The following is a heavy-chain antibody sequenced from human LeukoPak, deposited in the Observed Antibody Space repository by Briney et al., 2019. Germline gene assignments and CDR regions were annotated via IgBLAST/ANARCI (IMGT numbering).Heavy chain of an antibody. J-gene: IGHJ4*02. CDR2: INSDGSST. V-gene: IGHV3-74*01. Sequence: GGSLRLPCAASGFTFGSYWMHWVRQAPGKGPVWVSRINSDGSSTSYADSAKGRFTISRDNAKNTLYLQMNSLRVEDTAVYYCASTNRLDYWGQGTLVTVSS. CDR3: ASTNRLDY. CDR1: GFTFGSYW. D-gene: IGHD2/OR15-2a*01.